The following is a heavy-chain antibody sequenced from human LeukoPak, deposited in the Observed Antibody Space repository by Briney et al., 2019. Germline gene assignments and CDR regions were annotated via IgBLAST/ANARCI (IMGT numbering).Heavy chain of an antibody. CDR3: ARGGSSGWNDN. V-gene: IGHV3-74*01. CDR1: GFTFSSYW. CDR2: INSDGSST. D-gene: IGHD6-19*01. J-gene: IGHJ4*02. Sequence: PGGSLRVSCVASGFTFSSYWMHWVRQAPGKGLVWVSRINSDGSSTSYADFVKGRFAISRDSAKNTLYLQMNSLKAEDTAVYYCARGGSSGWNDNWGQGTLVTVS.